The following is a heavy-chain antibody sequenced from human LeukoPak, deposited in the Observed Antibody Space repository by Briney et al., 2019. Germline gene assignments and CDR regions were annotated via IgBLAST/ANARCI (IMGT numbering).Heavy chain of an antibody. V-gene: IGHV3-53*01. CDR2: IYSGGST. Sequence: GGSLRLSCAASGFTVSSNYMSWVRQAPGKGLEWVSVIYSGGSTYYADSVKGRFTISRDNSKNTLYLQMNSLRAEDTAVYYCARPTLYDAFDIWGQGTMVTVSS. CDR3: ARPTLYDAFDI. D-gene: IGHD3-16*02. J-gene: IGHJ3*02. CDR1: GFTVSSNY.